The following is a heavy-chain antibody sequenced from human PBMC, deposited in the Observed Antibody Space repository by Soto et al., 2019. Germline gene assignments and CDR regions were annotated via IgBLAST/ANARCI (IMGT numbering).Heavy chain of an antibody. CDR1: GVTCVSYG. J-gene: IGHJ3*02. CDR2: ISYDGSNK. CDR3: QQGQYHYDSSGYLNRDFDI. D-gene: IGHD3-22*01. Sequence: HPWWSXGLCCASSGVTCVSYGIRGVGHAPGKGREWVAVISYDGSNKYYADSVKGRLTISRDNSKNTLYLQMNRLRAEDTAVYYCQQGQYHYDSSGYLNRDFDIRGQATMV. V-gene: IGHV3-30*18.